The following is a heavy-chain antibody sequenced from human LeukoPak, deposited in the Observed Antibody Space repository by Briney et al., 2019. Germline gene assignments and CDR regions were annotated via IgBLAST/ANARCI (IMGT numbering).Heavy chain of an antibody. J-gene: IGHJ4*02. CDR1: GGSFSGYY. V-gene: IGHV4-34*01. D-gene: IGHD3-9*01. CDR2: INHSGST. CDR3: AREGEDGHYDVLTGFYNY. Sequence: KSSETLSLTCAVYGGSFSGYYWSWIRQPPGKGLEWIGEINHSGSTNYNPSLKSRVTISVDTSKNQFSLKLSSVTAADTAVYYCAREGEDGHYDVLTGFYNYWGQGTLVTVSS.